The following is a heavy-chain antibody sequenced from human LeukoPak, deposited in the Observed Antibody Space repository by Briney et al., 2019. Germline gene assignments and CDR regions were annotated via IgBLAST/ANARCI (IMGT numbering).Heavy chain of an antibody. CDR2: IIPFLGIA. J-gene: IGHJ6*03. CDR1: GDTFSSYA. Sequence: SVKVSRKASGDTFSSYAINWVRQAPGQGPEWMGGIIPFLGIANSPQNFQGRVTITADESTTTAYMELTSLRSDDTAIYYCARVDRYHFYLDVWGKGTTVSVCS. V-gene: IGHV1-69*10. CDR3: ARVDRYHFYLDV.